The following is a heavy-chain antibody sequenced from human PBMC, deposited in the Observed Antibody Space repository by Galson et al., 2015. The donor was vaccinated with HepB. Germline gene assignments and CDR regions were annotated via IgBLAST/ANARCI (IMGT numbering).Heavy chain of an antibody. D-gene: IGHD6-19*01. J-gene: IGHJ4*02. Sequence: SVKVSCKASGYIFSNFAIHWVRQAPGQSLEWVGWINAVTDKTKYSEKFHGRVIITRDTPATTAYMELNSLRTEDTAVCYCARSTGWPTGDYWGQGTLVTVSS. CDR1: GYIFSNFA. V-gene: IGHV1-3*01. CDR3: ARSTGWPTGDY. CDR2: INAVTDKT.